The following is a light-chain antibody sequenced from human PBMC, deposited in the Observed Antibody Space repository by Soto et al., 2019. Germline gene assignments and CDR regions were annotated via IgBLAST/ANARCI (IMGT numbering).Light chain of an antibody. V-gene: IGKV4-1*01. Sequence: DIVMTQSQDSLAVSLGERATINCKSSQTILHSPNNKNALVWYQQKPGQPPKHLISWTSTRESGVPDRFSGNGSGTDFSLTISGLQAEDVAVYYCQQFYTTPPFGGGTTVEIK. CDR3: QQFYTTPP. J-gene: IGKJ4*01. CDR2: WTS. CDR1: QTILHSPNNKNA.